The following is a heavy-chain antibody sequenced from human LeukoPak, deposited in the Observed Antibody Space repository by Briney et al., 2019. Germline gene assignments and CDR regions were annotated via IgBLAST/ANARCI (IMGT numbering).Heavy chain of an antibody. J-gene: IGHJ3*02. CDR1: GVTFSSYS. V-gene: IGHV3-48*01. Sequence: PGGALRLSSATSGVTFSSYSMNAGRQAPGERLEWGSYISSGSSTIYYAVSVKGRFTISRDNAKNSLYLQMNSLRAEETAVYYCARGGRGYSYGGAFDIWGQGTMVTVSS. CDR3: ARGGRGYSYGGAFDI. CDR2: ISSGSSTI. D-gene: IGHD5-18*01.